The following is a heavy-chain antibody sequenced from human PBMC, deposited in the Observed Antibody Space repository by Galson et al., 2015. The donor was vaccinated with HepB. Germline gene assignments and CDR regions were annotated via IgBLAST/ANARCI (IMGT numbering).Heavy chain of an antibody. V-gene: IGHV4-59*01. Sequence: SETLSLTCTVSGGSISSYYWSWIRQPPGKGLEWIVYIYYSGSTNYNPSLKSRVTISVDTSKNQFSLKLSSVTAADTAVYYCARAFGDYYGSGSYWCDPWGQGTLVTVSS. CDR1: GGSISSYY. CDR2: IYYSGST. D-gene: IGHD3-10*01. CDR3: ARAFGDYYGSGSYWCDP. J-gene: IGHJ5*02.